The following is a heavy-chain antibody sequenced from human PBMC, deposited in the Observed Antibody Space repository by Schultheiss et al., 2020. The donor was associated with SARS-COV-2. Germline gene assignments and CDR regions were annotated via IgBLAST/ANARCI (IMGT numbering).Heavy chain of an antibody. V-gene: IGHV4-59*01. CDR1: GGSFSGYY. D-gene: IGHD2-2*01. CDR3: ARGPATDAFDI. J-gene: IGHJ3*02. Sequence: SETLSLTCAVYGGSFSGYYWGWIRQPAGKGLEWIGYIYYSGSTNYNPSLKSRVTISVDTSKNQFSLKLSSVTAADTAVYYCARGPATDAFDIWGQGTMVTVSS. CDR2: IYYSGST.